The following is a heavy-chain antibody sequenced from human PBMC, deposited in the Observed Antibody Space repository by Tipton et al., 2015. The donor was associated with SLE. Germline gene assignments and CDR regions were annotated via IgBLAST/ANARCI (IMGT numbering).Heavy chain of an antibody. J-gene: IGHJ4*02. Sequence: TLSLTCTVSGASISSHNYYWGWIRQPPGKRLEWIGSIYYSGDTYDTPSLKSRVTISVDTSKNQLSLKLSSVTAADTAIYYCARHDYDSYYFDYWGQGALVTVSS. CDR2: IYYSGDT. CDR3: ARHDYDSYYFDY. V-gene: IGHV4-39*01. D-gene: IGHD3-16*01. CDR1: GASISSHNYY.